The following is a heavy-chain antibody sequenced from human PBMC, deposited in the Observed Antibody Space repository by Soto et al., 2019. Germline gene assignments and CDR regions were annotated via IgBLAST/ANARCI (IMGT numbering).Heavy chain of an antibody. J-gene: IGHJ6*02. CDR1: GGSISTGGYY. CDR2: IYYSGST. CDR3: ARAERPTNDYYYGMDV. D-gene: IGHD5-12*01. V-gene: IGHV4-31*03. Sequence: QVQLQESGPGLVKPSQTLSLTCTVSGGSISTGGYYWGWIRQHPGQGLEWIGNIYYSGSTYYNPSLKSRVTISVDTSKNQLSLKLSSVPAADTAVYYCARAERPTNDYYYGMDVWGQGTTVTVSS.